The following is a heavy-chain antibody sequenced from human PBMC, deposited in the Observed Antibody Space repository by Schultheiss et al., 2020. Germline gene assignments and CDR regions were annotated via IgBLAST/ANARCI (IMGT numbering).Heavy chain of an antibody. V-gene: IGHV3-23*01. Sequence: GGSLRLSCAASGFTFSSYAMSWVRQAPGKGLEWVSAISGSGGSTYYADSVKGRFTISRDNSKNTLYLQMNSLRAEDTAVYYCAKGGYCSSTSCHHAFDIWGQGTMVTVSS. CDR2: ISGSGGST. CDR3: AKGGYCSSTSCHHAFDI. J-gene: IGHJ3*02. D-gene: IGHD2-2*01. CDR1: GFTFSSYA.